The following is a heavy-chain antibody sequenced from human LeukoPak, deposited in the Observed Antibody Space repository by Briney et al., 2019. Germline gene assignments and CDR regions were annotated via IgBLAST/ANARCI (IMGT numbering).Heavy chain of an antibody. D-gene: IGHD6-13*01. Sequence: PGGSLRLSCAASGFTFSDYYMSWIRQAPGKGLEWVSYISSSGSTIYYADSVKGRFTISRDNAKNSLYLQMNSLRAEDTAVYYCARGLSSSWSPQYFQHWGQGTLVTVSS. CDR3: ARGLSSSWSPQYFQH. J-gene: IGHJ1*01. CDR1: GFTFSDYY. V-gene: IGHV3-11*04. CDR2: ISSSGSTI.